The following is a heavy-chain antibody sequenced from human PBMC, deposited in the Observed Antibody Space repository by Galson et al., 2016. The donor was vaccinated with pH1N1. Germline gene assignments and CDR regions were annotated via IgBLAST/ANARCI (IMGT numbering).Heavy chain of an antibody. V-gene: IGHV3-33*01. CDR3: ARELGYSGYQFLDY. J-gene: IGHJ4*02. CDR1: GFTFSTFG. Sequence: SLRLSCAASGFTFSTFGMHWVRQAPGKGLEWVAVTWYDGSNKHYADSVKGRFGISRDNSKNTLYLQMDSLRAEDTAVYYCARELGYSGYQFLDYWGQGTLVTVSP. D-gene: IGHD5-12*01. CDR2: TWYDGSNK.